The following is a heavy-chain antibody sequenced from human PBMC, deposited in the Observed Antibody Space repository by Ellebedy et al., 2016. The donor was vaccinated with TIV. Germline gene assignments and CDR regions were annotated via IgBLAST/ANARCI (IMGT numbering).Heavy chain of an antibody. CDR2: VYHTGST. CDR1: GVSISAYY. CDR3: ARAGVEDYFDY. J-gene: IGHJ4*02. V-gene: IGHV4-59*01. D-gene: IGHD3-10*01. Sequence: MPSETLSLTCSVSGVSISAYYWSWIRQPPGQGLEWIGYVYHTGSTNYNPSLRRRVTLAVDTPKNEFSLKLSSVTTADTAIYYCARAGVEDYFDYWGQGLLVTVSS.